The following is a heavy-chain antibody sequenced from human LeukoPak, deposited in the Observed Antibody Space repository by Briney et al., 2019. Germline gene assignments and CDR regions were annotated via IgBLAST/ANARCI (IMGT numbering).Heavy chain of an antibody. CDR3: ASRDPCSGGTCYALAY. D-gene: IGHD2-15*01. V-gene: IGHV3-23*01. J-gene: IGHJ4*02. Sequence: RGSLRLSCAASGFTFSSHPMHWVRQTPRKGLEWVSSITASADRTYYADSAKGRFTISRDNSKNTLYLQMDSLRAEDTAIYYCASRDPCSGGTCYALAYWGQGSLVSVSS. CDR2: ITASADRT. CDR1: GFTFSSHP.